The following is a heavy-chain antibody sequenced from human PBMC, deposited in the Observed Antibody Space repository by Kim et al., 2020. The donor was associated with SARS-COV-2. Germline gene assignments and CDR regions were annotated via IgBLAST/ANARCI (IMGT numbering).Heavy chain of an antibody. V-gene: IGHV3-30*18. CDR1: GLPFRNYG. Sequence: GGSLRLSCAASGLPFRNYGMHWVRQAPGKGLEWVADISYDGSIQYYGDFVEGRFTISRDNSKNTLYLQMNSLRFEDTAVYYCAKGPIGIVSGGKMWLDPWGQGTRVTVSS. J-gene: IGHJ5*02. CDR3: AKGPIGIVSGGKMWLDP. D-gene: IGHD2-2*01. CDR2: ISYDGSIQ.